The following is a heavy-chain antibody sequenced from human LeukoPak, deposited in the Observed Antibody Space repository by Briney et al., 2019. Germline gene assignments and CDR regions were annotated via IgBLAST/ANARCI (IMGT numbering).Heavy chain of an antibody. V-gene: IGHV4-39*07. CDR1: GASISSEDYF. CDR2: IYYSGNT. CDR3: ARTRGRVSKTDFDS. Sequence: SETLSLTCTVSGASISSEDYFWGWIRQPPGKGLEWIATIYYSGNTYYNPSLSSRVTISADSSKNQFSLRLRSVTAADAAVYFCARTRGRVSKTDFDSWGQGTLVTVSS. D-gene: IGHD5/OR15-5a*01. J-gene: IGHJ4*02.